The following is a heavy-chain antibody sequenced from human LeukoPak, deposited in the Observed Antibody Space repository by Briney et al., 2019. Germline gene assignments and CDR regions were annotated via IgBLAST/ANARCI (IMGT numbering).Heavy chain of an antibody. V-gene: IGHV3-21*01. J-gene: IGHJ4*02. Sequence: PGGSLRLSCAVSGFTFSSYSMNWVRQAPGKGLECVSSISSSSGNIYYADSVKGRFTISRDNAKNSLYLKMNSLRAEDTAVYYCSRGGSSSGDGLDYWGQGTLVTVSS. CDR2: ISSSSGNI. CDR1: GFTFSSYS. D-gene: IGHD6-6*01. CDR3: SRGGSSSGDGLDY.